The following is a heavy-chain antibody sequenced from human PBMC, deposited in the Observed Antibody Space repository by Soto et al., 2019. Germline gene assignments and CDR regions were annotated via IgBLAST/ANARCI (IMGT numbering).Heavy chain of an antibody. CDR2: ISSSSSYI. CDR3: ARGYSSGDY. CDR1: GFTFSSYT. D-gene: IGHD6-19*01. J-gene: IGHJ4*02. V-gene: IGHV3-21*01. Sequence: EVQLVESGGGLVKPGGSLRLSCAASGFTFSSYTMNWVRQAPGKGLEWVSSISSSSSYIYYADSVKGRFTISRDNAKNARYLQMNSLRAEDTAVYYCARGYSSGDYWGQGTLVTVSS.